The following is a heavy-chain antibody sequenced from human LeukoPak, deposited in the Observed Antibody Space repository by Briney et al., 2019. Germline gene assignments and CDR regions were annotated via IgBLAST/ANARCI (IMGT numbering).Heavy chain of an antibody. CDR1: GFTFSGYA. D-gene: IGHD6-19*01. CDR2: ISGSGGST. CDR3: AKDEMGGWPPYYYYGMDV. V-gene: IGHV3-23*01. J-gene: IGHJ6*02. Sequence: PGGSLRLSCAASGFTFSGYAMSWVRQAPGKGLEWVSAISGSGGSTYYADSVKGRFTISRDNSKNTLYLQMNSLRAEDTAVYYCAKDEMGGWPPYYYYGMDVWGQGTTVTVSS.